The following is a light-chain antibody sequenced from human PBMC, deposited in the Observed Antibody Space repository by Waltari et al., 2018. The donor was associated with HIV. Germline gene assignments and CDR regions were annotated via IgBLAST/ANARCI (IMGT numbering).Light chain of an antibody. CDR3: QSYDSSRSAWV. Sequence: QSVLTQPPSVSGAPGQRVTIPCTGSSSNNGAGYDVHWYQQLPGTAPNLLINDNSNRPSGVPDRFSGSKSGTSAALAITGLQAEDEADYYCQSYDSSRSAWVFGGGTRLTVL. J-gene: IGLJ3*02. CDR2: DNS. CDR1: SSNNGAGYD. V-gene: IGLV1-40*01.